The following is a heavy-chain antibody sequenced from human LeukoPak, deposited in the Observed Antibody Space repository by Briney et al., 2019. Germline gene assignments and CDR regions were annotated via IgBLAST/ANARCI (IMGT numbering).Heavy chain of an antibody. CDR1: GGSISSYY. Sequence: SDTLSLTCTVSGGSISSYYWSWIRQPPGKGLEWIGYIYYSGSTNYNPSLKSRVTIPVETSKNQFSLKLRSVTAADTAVYYCARLGSDDFWSGYFFFGNNWFDPWGQGTLVTVSS. CDR3: ARLGSDDFWSGYFFFGNNWFDP. J-gene: IGHJ5*02. V-gene: IGHV4-59*07. D-gene: IGHD3-3*01. CDR2: IYYSGST.